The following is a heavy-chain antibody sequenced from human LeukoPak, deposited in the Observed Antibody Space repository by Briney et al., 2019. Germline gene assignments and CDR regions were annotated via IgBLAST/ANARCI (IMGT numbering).Heavy chain of an antibody. V-gene: IGHV4-61*02. CDR2: IYTSGST. D-gene: IGHD2-15*01. CDR1: GGSISSGSYY. CDR3: ARDGGPALFDY. Sequence: PSQTLSLTCTVSGGSISSGSYYWSWIRQPAGKGLEWIGRIYTSGSTNYNPSLKSRVTISVDTSKNQFSLKLSSVTAADTAVYYCARDGGPALFDYWGQGTLVTVSS. J-gene: IGHJ4*02.